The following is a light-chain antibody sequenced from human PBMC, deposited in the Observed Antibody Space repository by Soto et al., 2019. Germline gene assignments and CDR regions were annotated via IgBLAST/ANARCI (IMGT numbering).Light chain of an antibody. CDR2: AAS. V-gene: IGKV1-39*01. CDR3: QQSFSPLWT. Sequence: DIQMTQSPSSLSASVGDRVTITCRASQSISNYLNWYQQKPGKAPKLLIYAASSMQSGVPSRFSGSGSKQDFTLTISILQPDDSAAYYCQQSFSPLWTFGQGTKVEV. CDR1: QSISNY. J-gene: IGKJ1*01.